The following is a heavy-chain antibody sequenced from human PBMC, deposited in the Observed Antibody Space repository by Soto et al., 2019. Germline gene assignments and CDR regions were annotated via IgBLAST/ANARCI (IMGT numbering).Heavy chain of an antibody. CDR2: ISGSGGST. CDR1: GFTFSSYA. D-gene: IGHD3-22*01. J-gene: IGHJ4*02. V-gene: IGHV3-23*01. CDR3: AKTEAGVVGPLGYFDY. Sequence: GGSLRLSCAASGFTFSSYAMSWVRQAPGKGLEWVSAISGSGGSTYYADSVKGRFTISRDNSKNTLYLQMNSLRAEDTAVYYCAKTEAGVVGPLGYFDYWGQGTLVTVSS.